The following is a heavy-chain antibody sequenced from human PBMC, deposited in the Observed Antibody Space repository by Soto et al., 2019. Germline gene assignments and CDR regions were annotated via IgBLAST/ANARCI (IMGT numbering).Heavy chain of an antibody. CDR3: AREKDTAMVIFDY. J-gene: IGHJ4*02. CDR1: GGTFSSYA. CDR2: IIPIFGTA. V-gene: IGHV1-69*13. Sequence: ASVKVSCKASGGTFSSYAISWVRQAPGQGLEWKGGIIPIFGTANYAQKFQGRDTNTADESTSTAYMELGSLRSEDTAVYYCAREKDTAMVIFDYWGQGTLVTVSS. D-gene: IGHD5-18*01.